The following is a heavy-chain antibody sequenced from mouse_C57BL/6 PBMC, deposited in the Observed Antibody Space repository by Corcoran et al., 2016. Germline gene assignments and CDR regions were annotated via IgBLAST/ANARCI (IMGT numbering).Heavy chain of an antibody. J-gene: IGHJ4*01. V-gene: IGHV9-3*01. CDR3: AREIYYYGSSPYYYALDY. CDR2: INTYSGVP. Sequence: QIQLVQSGPELKKPGETVKISCKASGYTFTTCGMSWVKQAPGKGLKWMGWINTYSGVPTYADDFKGRFAFSLETSASTAYLQINNLKNEDTATYFCAREIYYYGSSPYYYALDYWGQGTSVTVSS. D-gene: IGHD1-1*01. CDR1: GYTFTTCG.